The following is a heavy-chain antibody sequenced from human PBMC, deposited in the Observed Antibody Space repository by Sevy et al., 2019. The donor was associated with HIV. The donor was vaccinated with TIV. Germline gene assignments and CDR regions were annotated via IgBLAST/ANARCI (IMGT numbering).Heavy chain of an antibody. CDR2: ITGSGDTT. V-gene: IGHV3-23*01. D-gene: IGHD5-18*01. CDR3: AKEGYRIPGADAIDI. J-gene: IGHJ3*02. CDR1: RFTFSYYA. Sequence: GGSLRLSCAASRFTFSYYAMTWVRQAPGKGLEWVSAITGSGDTTYYSESVKGRFTISRDNSRGTLYLQINSLRAEDTAIYFCAKEGYRIPGADAIDIWGHGTMVTVSS.